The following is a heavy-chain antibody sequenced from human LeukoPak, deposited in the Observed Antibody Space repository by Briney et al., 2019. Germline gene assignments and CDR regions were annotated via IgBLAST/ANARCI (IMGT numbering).Heavy chain of an antibody. D-gene: IGHD2-8*01. CDR3: ARGPPSRHCTNGICVNYLDY. CDR2: IHPGDSDT. V-gene: IGHV5-51*01. J-gene: IGHJ4*02. CDR1: GYSFTSYW. Sequence: GESLKISCKGSGYSFTSYWIGWVRQMPGKGLEWMGIIHPGDSDTRISPSFQGQVTISVDKSISTAYLQWSSLKASDTAMYYCARGPPSRHCTNGICVNYLDYWGQGTLVTVSS.